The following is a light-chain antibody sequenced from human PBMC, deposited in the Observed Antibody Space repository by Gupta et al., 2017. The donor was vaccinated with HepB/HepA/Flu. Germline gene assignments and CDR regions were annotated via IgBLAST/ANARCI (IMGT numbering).Light chain of an antibody. CDR1: HSISRS. CDR3: HEGYRSPLT. V-gene: IGKV1-39*01. CDR2: AAS. J-gene: IGKJ4*01. Sequence: DIQLPQSPSSLSASVGDRVTITCRASHSISRSLHWHQQEPGKAPNLLIYAASSLHSGVPSRFSGSGSGTDFTISIRKLQPEDFASCYCHEGYRSPLTFGRGTKLEIK.